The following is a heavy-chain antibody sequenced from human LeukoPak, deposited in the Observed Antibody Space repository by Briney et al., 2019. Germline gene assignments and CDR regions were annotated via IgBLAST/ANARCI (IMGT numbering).Heavy chain of an antibody. J-gene: IGHJ4*02. Sequence: GGSLRLSCAASGFTFSSYGMHWVRQAPGKGLEWVAVISYDGSNKYYADSVKGRFTISRDNSKNTLYLQMNSLRAEDTAVYYCAKGPSGYSYGDFDYWGQGTLVTVSS. D-gene: IGHD5-18*01. CDR1: GFTFSSYG. CDR3: AKGPSGYSYGDFDY. CDR2: ISYDGSNK. V-gene: IGHV3-30*18.